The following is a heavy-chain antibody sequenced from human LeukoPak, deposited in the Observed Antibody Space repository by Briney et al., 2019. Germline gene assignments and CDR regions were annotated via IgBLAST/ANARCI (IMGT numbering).Heavy chain of an antibody. CDR3: AKGLVGTEYFQH. CDR2: ISGSGGGT. Sequence: TGGSLRLSCAASGFTFSSYAMSWVRQAPGKGLEWVSTISGSGGGTYYADSVKGRFTISRDNSKNTLSLQMSSLRAEDTAVYYCAKGLVGTEYFQHWGQGTLVTVSS. V-gene: IGHV3-23*01. J-gene: IGHJ1*01. CDR1: GFTFSSYA. D-gene: IGHD2-8*02.